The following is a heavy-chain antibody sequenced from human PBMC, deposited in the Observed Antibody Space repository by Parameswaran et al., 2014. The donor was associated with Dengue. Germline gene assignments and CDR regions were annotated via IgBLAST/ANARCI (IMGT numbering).Heavy chain of an antibody. D-gene: IGHD5-18*01. V-gene: IGHV3-23*01. J-gene: IGHJ6*02. CDR3: AKDKESQMVTLRYYYGMDV. CDR2: ISGSGGST. Sequence: RWIRQPPGKGLEWVSAISGSGGSTYYADSVKGRFTISRDNSKNTLYLQMNSLRAEDTAVYYCAKDKESQMVTLRYYYGMDVWGQGTTVTVSS.